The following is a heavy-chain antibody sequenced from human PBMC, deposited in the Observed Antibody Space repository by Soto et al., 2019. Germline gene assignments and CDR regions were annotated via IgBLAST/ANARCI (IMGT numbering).Heavy chain of an antibody. J-gene: IGHJ5*02. CDR2: IYYSGST. D-gene: IGHD3-3*01. V-gene: IGHV4-30-4*01. CDR1: GGSISSGDYY. Sequence: SETLSLTCTVSGGSISSGDYYWSWIRQPPGKGLEWIGYIYYSGSTYYNPSLKSRVTISVDTSKNQFSLKLSSVTAADTAVYYCAREGASITIFSPWFDPWGQGTLVTVSS. CDR3: AREGASITIFSPWFDP.